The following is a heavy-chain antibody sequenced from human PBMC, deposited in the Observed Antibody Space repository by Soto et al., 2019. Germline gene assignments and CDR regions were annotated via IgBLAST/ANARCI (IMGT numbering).Heavy chain of an antibody. D-gene: IGHD1-1*01. CDR3: VRDHDLYVRLFRN. J-gene: IGHJ1*01. CDR2: IKDDGSEI. V-gene: IGHV3-7*01. Sequence: EVQLVESGGGLVQPGGSLRLSCAASGFIFSTSWMTWVRQAPGKGLEWVANIKDDGSEIYYVASVRGRFTISRDNARSTLHLQMNNLRAEDTAHYYCVRDHDLYVRLFRNWGPGTLVTVSS. CDR1: GFIFSTSW.